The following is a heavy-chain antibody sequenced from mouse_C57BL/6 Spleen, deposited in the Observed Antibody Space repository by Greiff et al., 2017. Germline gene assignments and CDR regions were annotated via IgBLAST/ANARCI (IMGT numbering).Heavy chain of an antibody. J-gene: IGHJ2*01. CDR1: GYAFSSYW. D-gene: IGHD1-1*01. CDR2: IYPGDGDT. Sequence: VQLQQSGAELVKPGASVKISCKASGYAFSSYWMNWVKQRPGKGLEWIGQIYPGDGDTNYNGKFKGKATLTADKSSSTAYMQLSSLTSEDSAVYFCARPNYYGSSYRYFDYWGQGTTLTVSS. CDR3: ARPNYYGSSYRYFDY. V-gene: IGHV1-80*01.